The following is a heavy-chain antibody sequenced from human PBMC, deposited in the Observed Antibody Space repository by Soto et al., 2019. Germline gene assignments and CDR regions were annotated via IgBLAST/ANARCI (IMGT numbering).Heavy chain of an antibody. CDR1: GCSFTNYW. Sequence: GESLKSSCQGSGCSFTNYWNGWVRQMPGTGLEWLGIIYPGNSNTRYSPSFEGQVTMSADKSINTAYLQWSSLRASDTAIYFCARPSDVGLASSFEYWGQGTQVTVSS. V-gene: IGHV5-51*01. J-gene: IGHJ4*02. CDR2: IYPGNSNT. CDR3: ARPSDVGLASSFEY.